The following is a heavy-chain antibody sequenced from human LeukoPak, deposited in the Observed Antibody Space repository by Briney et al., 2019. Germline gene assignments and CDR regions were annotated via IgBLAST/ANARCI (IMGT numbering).Heavy chain of an antibody. CDR2: IYPGDSNT. D-gene: IGHD3-10*01. V-gene: IGHV5-51*01. J-gene: IGHJ5*02. CDR1: GYSFTSYW. CDR3: ARHASSGSYHNWFDP. Sequence: GESLKISCKGSGYSFTSYWIGWVRQMPGKGLEWMGIIYPGDSNTRYSPSFQGQVTISADKSISTAYLQWSSLKASDTAMYYCARHASSGSYHNWFDPWGQGTLVTVSS.